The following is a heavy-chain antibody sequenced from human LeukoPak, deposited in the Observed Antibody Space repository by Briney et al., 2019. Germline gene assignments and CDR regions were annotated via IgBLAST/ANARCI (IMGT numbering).Heavy chain of an antibody. CDR3: AKAYYDPSGYSYYFDY. J-gene: IGHJ4*02. Sequence: GGSLRLSCAASGFTFSSYSMNWVHQAPGKGLEWVSSISGSSNYVYYADSVEGRFTISRDNAKNSLYLHMNSLRAEDTAVYYCAKAYYDPSGYSYYFDYWGQGTLVTVSS. CDR2: ISGSSNYV. D-gene: IGHD3-22*01. V-gene: IGHV3-21*01. CDR1: GFTFSSYS.